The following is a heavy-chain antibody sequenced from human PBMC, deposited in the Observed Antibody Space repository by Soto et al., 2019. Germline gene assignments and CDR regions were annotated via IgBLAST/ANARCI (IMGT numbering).Heavy chain of an antibody. D-gene: IGHD2-15*01. CDR1: GFFISSGDY. V-gene: IGHV4-38-2*01. Sequence: SETLSLTCAVSGFFISSGDYWGWIRKPPGKGLEWIGSILHGGNTYYNPSLKSRVTISVDMSKNQFSLKLHSVTAADTAVDYCARVRWYDAFDVWGQGTVVTVS. CDR3: ARVRWYDAFDV. CDR2: ILHGGNT. J-gene: IGHJ3*01.